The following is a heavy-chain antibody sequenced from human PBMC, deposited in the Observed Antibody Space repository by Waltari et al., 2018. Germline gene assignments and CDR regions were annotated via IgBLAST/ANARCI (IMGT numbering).Heavy chain of an antibody. Sequence: QMQLQESGPGLMKPSETLSLTCTVSGGSISSTAYYWRWIPQPPGKGLEWIATIYYNGGTQYNPSLKSRVSISIDTSKNQFSLKLSSVTAADTAVYYCAREARVGASASGGYWGQGTLVTVSS. CDR2: IYYNGGT. CDR1: GGSISSTAYY. J-gene: IGHJ4*02. CDR3: AREARVGASASGGY. V-gene: IGHV4-39*07. D-gene: IGHD1-26*01.